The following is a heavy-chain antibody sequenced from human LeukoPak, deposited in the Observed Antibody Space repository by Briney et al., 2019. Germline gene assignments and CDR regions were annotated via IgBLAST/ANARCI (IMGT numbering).Heavy chain of an antibody. D-gene: IGHD6-19*01. CDR1: GFTFSSYG. V-gene: IGHV3-30*03. Sequence: GGSLRLSCAASGFTFSSYGMHWVRQAPGKGLEWVAVISYDGSNKYYADSVKGRFTISRDNSKNTLYLQMNSLRAEDTAVYYCAREIKAVAGTGGFDYWGQGTLVTVSS. CDR3: AREIKAVAGTGGFDY. CDR2: ISYDGSNK. J-gene: IGHJ4*02.